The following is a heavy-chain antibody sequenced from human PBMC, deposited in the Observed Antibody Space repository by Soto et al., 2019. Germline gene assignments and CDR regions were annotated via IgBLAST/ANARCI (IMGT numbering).Heavy chain of an antibody. V-gene: IGHV3-23*01. CDR1: GFTFSSYA. J-gene: IGHJ4*02. Sequence: EVQLLESGGGLVQPRGSLRLSCAASGFTFSSYAMNWVRQAPGKGLEWVSGISGSGGSTYYAGSVKGQFTISRDNSKNTVYLQMNSLRAEDTAVYYCAKAYDYGDYCLDNWGQGTLVTVSS. D-gene: IGHD4-17*01. CDR2: ISGSGGST. CDR3: AKAYDYGDYCLDN.